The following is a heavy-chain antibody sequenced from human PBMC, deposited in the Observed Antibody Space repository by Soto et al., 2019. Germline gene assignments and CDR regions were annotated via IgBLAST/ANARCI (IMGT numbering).Heavy chain of an antibody. D-gene: IGHD5-12*01. CDR2: ISSSSSYI. CDR1: GFTFSSYS. Sequence: GGSLRLSCAASGFTFSSYSMNWVRQAPGKGLEWVSSISSSSSYIYYADSVKGRFTISRDNAKNSLYLQMNSLRAEDTAVYYCARDNRWLRYSPHFDYWGQGTLVTVSS. J-gene: IGHJ4*02. CDR3: ARDNRWLRYSPHFDY. V-gene: IGHV3-21*01.